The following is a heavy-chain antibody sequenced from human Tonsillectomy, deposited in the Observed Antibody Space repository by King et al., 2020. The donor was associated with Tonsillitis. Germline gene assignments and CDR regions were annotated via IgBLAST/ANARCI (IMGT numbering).Heavy chain of an antibody. D-gene: IGHD3-9*01. J-gene: IGHJ4*02. CDR1: GGSFSGYY. CDR3: ARGGFDILTGYYNVY. Sequence: VQLPQWGAGLLKPSETLSLTCAVYGGSFSGYYWSWIRQPPGKGLEWIGESNHYGSTNYNPSLKSRVTISADTSKNQFSLKLSSVTAADTAVYYCARGGFDILTGYYNVYWGQGTLVTVSS. CDR2: SNHYGST. V-gene: IGHV4-34*01.